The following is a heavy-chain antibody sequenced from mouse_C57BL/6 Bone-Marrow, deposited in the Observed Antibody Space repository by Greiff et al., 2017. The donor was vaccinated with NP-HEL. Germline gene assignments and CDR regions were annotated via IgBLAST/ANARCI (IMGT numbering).Heavy chain of an antibody. V-gene: IGHV1-61*01. J-gene: IGHJ4*01. D-gene: IGHD1-1*01. CDR3: ASTVYYGSSYYYYAMDY. CDR2: IYPSDSET. CDR1: GYTFPSYW. Sequence: QVQLQQPGAELVRPGSSVKLFCKASGYTFPSYWMDWVKQRPGQGLEWVGNIYPSDSETHYNQKFKDKATLTVDQSSSTAYMQLSSLTSEDSAVYYCASTVYYGSSYYYYAMDYWGQGTSVTVSS.